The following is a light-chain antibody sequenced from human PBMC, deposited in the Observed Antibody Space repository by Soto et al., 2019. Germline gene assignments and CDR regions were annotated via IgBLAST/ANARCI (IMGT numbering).Light chain of an antibody. Sequence: DIQMTQSPSTLSASVGDRVTITCRASKSISSWLAWYQQKPGKAPKLLIYGASSLESGVPSRFSGSGSGTEFTLTISSLQPDDFATYYCQQYNSYPYTFGQGTKLEIK. CDR3: QQYNSYPYT. V-gene: IGKV1-5*01. J-gene: IGKJ2*01. CDR2: GAS. CDR1: KSISSW.